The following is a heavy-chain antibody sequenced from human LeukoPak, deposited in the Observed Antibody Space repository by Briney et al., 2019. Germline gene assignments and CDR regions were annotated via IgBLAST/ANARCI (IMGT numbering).Heavy chain of an antibody. CDR1: GSTFSSYA. CDR3: ARKIAVAGTEWFDP. J-gene: IGHJ5*02. V-gene: IGHV3-23*01. D-gene: IGHD6-19*01. Sequence: PPGGSLRLSCAASGSTFSSYAMSWVRQAPGKGLEWVSAISGSGGSTYYADSVKGRFTISRDNSKNTLYLQMNSLRAEDTAVYYCARKIAVAGTEWFDPWGQGTLVTVSS. CDR2: ISGSGGST.